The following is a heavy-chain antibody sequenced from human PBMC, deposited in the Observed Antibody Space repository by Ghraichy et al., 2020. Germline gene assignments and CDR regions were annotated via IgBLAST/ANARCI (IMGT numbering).Heavy chain of an antibody. CDR2: IFNNGRT. V-gene: IGHV4-31*03. J-gene: IGHJ4*02. CDR3: ARGPGPYFDN. CDR1: GGSISSCGHC. Sequence: SQTLSLTCTVSGGSISSCGHCWSWIRQHPGKGREWIVSIFNNGRTYYNPPLMSRVTISLDTTRNQFSLKLISVTAADTSAYYCARGPGPYFDNWGQGSLVTVSS.